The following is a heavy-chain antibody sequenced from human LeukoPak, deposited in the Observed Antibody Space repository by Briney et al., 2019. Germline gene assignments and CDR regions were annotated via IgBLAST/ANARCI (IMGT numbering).Heavy chain of an antibody. CDR3: ATYHLFGSGSFLRMGFDS. D-gene: IGHD3-10*01. J-gene: IGHJ4*02. V-gene: IGHV1-24*01. Sequence: ASVKVSCKVFGHTLTELSMHWVRQAPGKGLEWMGGNGPEDGKMFYAQKIQGRVTMTEDTATNTGYMELSSLRIDDAAVYYCATYHLFGSGSFLRMGFDSWGQGTLDTASS. CDR1: GHTLTELS. CDR2: NGPEDGKM.